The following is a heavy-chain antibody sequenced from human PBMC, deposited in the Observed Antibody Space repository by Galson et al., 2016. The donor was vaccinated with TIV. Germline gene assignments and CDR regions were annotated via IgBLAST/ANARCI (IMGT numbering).Heavy chain of an antibody. D-gene: IGHD4-23*01. CDR1: GFTFSSHW. V-gene: IGHV3-7*01. Sequence: SLRLSCAASGFTFSSHWMTWVRQAPGKGLDWVANIKQDASEKYYGDSVKGRFTISRDNAENLIFLRMNSLRAEDTAVYFCARENFGGKPYDAFDIWGQGTVVTVSS. CDR2: IKQDASEK. CDR3: ARENFGGKPYDAFDI. J-gene: IGHJ3*02.